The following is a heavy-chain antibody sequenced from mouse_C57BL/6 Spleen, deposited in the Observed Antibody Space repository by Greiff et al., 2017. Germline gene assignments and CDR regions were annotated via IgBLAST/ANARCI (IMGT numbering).Heavy chain of an antibody. CDR3: ARRDGKDWYFDV. D-gene: IGHD2-1*01. CDR1: GFTFSDYY. V-gene: IGHV5-12*01. CDR2: ISNGGGST. Sequence: EVKLMESGGGLVQPGGSLKLSCAASGFTFSDYYMYWVRQTPEKRLEWVAYISNGGGSTYYPDTVKGRFTISRDNAKNTLYLQMSRLKSEDTARYYCARRDGKDWYFDVWGTGTTVTVSS. J-gene: IGHJ1*03.